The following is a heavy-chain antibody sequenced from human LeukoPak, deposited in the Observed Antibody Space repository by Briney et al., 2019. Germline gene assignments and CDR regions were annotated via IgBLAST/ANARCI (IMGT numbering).Heavy chain of an antibody. CDR1: GGSISSYY. Sequence: SETLSLTCTVSGGSISSYYWSWIRQPPGKGLEWIGYIYYSGSTNYNPSLKSRVTISVDTSKNQFSLKLSSVTAADTAVYYCARGRTGYDSSGYVKWGQGTLVTVSS. CDR3: ARGRTGYDSSGYVK. J-gene: IGHJ4*02. CDR2: IYYSGST. V-gene: IGHV4-59*01. D-gene: IGHD3-22*01.